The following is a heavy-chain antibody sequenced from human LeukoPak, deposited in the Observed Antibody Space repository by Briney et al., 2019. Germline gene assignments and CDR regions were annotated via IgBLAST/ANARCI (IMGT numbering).Heavy chain of an antibody. Sequence: ASVKVSCKASGYTFTGYYMHWVRQAPGQGLEWMGWINPNSGGTNYAQKFQGRVTMTRDTSISTAYMELSRLRSDDTAVYYCARGADSSSWYYYYYMDVWGKGTTVTVSS. CDR2: INPNSGGT. D-gene: IGHD6-13*01. CDR1: GYTFTGYY. V-gene: IGHV1-2*02. J-gene: IGHJ6*03. CDR3: ARGADSSSWYYYYYMDV.